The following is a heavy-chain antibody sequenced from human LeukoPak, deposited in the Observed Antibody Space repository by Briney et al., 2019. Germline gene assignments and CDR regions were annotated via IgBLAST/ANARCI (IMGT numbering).Heavy chain of an antibody. D-gene: IGHD2-2*01. J-gene: IGHJ4*02. CDR1: GFTFRSYS. V-gene: IGHV3-21*01. CDR2: IDPSSTYI. CDR3: ARAPTVLVGYCSSSSCQADY. Sequence: GGSLRLSCSASGFTFRSYSMNWVRQAPGKGLEWVSAIDPSSTYIYYADSVKGRFTISRDNAENSLYLQMNSLRVEDTAVYYCARAPTVLVGYCSSSSCQADYWGQGTLVTVSS.